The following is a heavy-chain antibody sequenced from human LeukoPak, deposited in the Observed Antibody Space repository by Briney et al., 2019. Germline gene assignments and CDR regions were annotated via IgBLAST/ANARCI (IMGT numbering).Heavy chain of an antibody. J-gene: IGHJ3*02. CDR3: ASRRLKGAFDI. D-gene: IGHD3-16*01. CDR1: GGSVSSDSDY. V-gene: IGHV4-61*01. Sequence: SKTLSLTCTVSGGSVSSDSDYWSVIRQPPGKGLEWIAYIYYSGATNYNPSLKSRFTILIDTSKNQFSLKLSSVTAADTAVYYCASRRLKGAFDIWGQGTMVTVSS. CDR2: IYYSGAT.